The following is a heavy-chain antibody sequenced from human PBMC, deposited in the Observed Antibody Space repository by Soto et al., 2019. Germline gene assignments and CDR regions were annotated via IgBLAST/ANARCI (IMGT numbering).Heavy chain of an antibody. D-gene: IGHD3-3*01. V-gene: IGHV1-18*01. CDR3: ARGFPLWFDP. Sequence: ASVKVSCKTSGYTFTSYGISWVRQAPGQGLEWMGWISTDKGKTNYAQKFQGRVTITRDTSASTAYMELSSLRSEGTAVYYCARGFPLWFDPWGQGTLVTVSS. CDR1: GYTFTSYG. CDR2: ISTDKGKT. J-gene: IGHJ5*02.